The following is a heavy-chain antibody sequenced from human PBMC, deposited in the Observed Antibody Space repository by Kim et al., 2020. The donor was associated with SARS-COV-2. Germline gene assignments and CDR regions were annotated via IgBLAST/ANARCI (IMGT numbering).Heavy chain of an antibody. CDR2: IIPIFGTA. V-gene: IGHV1-69*13. CDR3: ARIPRPDSSSWYRNWFDP. Sequence: SVKVSCKASGGTFSSYAISWVRQAPGQGLEWMGGIIPIFGTANYAQKFQGRVTITADESTSTAYMELSSLRSEDTAVYYCARIPRPDSSSWYRNWFDPWGQGTLVTVSS. CDR1: GGTFSSYA. D-gene: IGHD6-13*01. J-gene: IGHJ5*02.